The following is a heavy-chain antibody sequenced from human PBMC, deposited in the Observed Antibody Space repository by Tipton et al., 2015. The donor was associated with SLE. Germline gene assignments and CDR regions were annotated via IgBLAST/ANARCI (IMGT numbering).Heavy chain of an antibody. J-gene: IGHJ4*02. V-gene: IGHV4-59*01. CDR1: GASISSSY. Sequence: TLSLTCTVSGASISSSYWSWIRQPPGKGLEWIGYIYYTGSTNYNPSLKSRVTISVDTSKNQFSLKLSSVTAADTAVYYCARVERAARGFDYWGQGTLVTVSS. CDR3: ARVERAARGFDY. D-gene: IGHD6-13*01. CDR2: IYYTGST.